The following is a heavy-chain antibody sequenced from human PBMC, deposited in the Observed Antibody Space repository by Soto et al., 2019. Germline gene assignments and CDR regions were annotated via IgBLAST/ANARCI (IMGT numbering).Heavy chain of an antibody. V-gene: IGHV3-48*01. Sequence: GGSLRLSCAASGFTFSSYSMNWVRQAPGKGLEWVSYISSSSSTIYYADSVKGRFTISRDNAKNSLYLQMNSLRAEDTAVYYCARESCSTSCFRLDAFDIWGQGTMVTVSS. CDR1: GFTFSSYS. J-gene: IGHJ3*02. CDR2: ISSSSSTI. D-gene: IGHD2-2*01. CDR3: ARESCSTSCFRLDAFDI.